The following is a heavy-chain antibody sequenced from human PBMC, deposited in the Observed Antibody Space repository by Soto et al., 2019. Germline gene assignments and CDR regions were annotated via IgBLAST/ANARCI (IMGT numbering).Heavy chain of an antibody. V-gene: IGHV1-18*01. D-gene: IGHD6-19*01. CDR3: AIGGIAVAAHVTHYYGMDV. J-gene: IGHJ6*02. Sequence: QVQLVQSGAEVKKPGASVKVSCKASGYTFTSYGISWVRQAPGQGLEWMGWISAYNGNTNNAQKLQGRVTMTTDTSTSTAYMELRSLRSDDTAVYYCAIGGIAVAAHVTHYYGMDVWGQGTTVTVSS. CDR1: GYTFTSYG. CDR2: ISAYNGNT.